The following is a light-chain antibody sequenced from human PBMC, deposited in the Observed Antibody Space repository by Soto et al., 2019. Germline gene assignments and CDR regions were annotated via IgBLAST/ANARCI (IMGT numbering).Light chain of an antibody. J-gene: IGKJ5*01. V-gene: IGKV3-20*01. CDR1: QSVSSNF. CDR2: GAS. CDR3: QQYNNWPIT. Sequence: EIVLTQSPGTLSLSPGERATLSCRASQSVSSNFLAWYQEKPGQAPRLLIYGASSRATGIPDRFSGSGSGTDFTLTISRLEPEDFEIYYCQQYNNWPITFGQGTRLEIK.